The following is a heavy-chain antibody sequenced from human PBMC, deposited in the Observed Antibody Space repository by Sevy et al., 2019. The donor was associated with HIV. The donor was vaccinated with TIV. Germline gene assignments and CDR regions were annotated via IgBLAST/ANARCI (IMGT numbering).Heavy chain of an antibody. V-gene: IGHV4-59*01. D-gene: IGHD6-19*01. CDR2: IYYRGNT. CDR3: ARAAYGHSRGWYSWLDA. CDR1: TGYINNYY. Sequence: SETLSLTCTVSTGYINNYYWTWVRQSPGKGLEWIGYIYYRGNTKYNPSLESRVSMSIDTNKEQFSLTLTSVTDADSAIYSGARAAYGHSRGWYSWLDAWGQGILVTVSS. J-gene: IGHJ5*02.